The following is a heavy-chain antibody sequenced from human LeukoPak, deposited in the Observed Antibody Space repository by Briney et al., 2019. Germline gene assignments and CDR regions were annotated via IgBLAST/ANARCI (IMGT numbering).Heavy chain of an antibody. CDR3: AKDKDYGDYVLDY. J-gene: IGHJ4*02. Sequence: GGSLRLSCAASGFTFSSYAMSWVRQAPGKGLEWVSAISVSGGSTYYADSVKGRFTVSRDNSKNMLYLQMNSLRAEDTAVYYCAKDKDYGDYVLDYWGQGTLVTVSS. CDR1: GFTFSSYA. D-gene: IGHD4-17*01. V-gene: IGHV3-23*01. CDR2: ISVSGGST.